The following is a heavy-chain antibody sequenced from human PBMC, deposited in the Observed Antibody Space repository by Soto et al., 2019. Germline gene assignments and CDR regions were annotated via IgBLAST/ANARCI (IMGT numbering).Heavy chain of an antibody. CDR2: IYHRGNT. J-gene: IGHJ4*02. Sequence: QVQLHQSGPGLVKPSGTLSLNCAVSGGSISTTNWWSWVRQPPGKGLEWIGEIYHRGNTNYSPSFQXXVTMAVDKSNNPSSPRLTSVTAADTAVYYGAGSRALDPPGYWGKGSLVTVSS. D-gene: IGHD2-2*01. CDR1: GGSISTTNW. CDR3: AGSRALDPPGY. V-gene: IGHV4-4*02.